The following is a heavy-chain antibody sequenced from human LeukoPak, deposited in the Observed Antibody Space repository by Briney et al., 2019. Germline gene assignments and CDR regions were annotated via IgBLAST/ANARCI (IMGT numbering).Heavy chain of an antibody. J-gene: IGHJ4*02. CDR3: ASSDSSGYPTAGFDY. D-gene: IGHD3-22*01. Sequence: PSETLSLTCTVSGGSISSYYWSWIRQPPGKGLEWIGYIYYSGSTNYNPSLKSRVTISVDTSKNQFPLKLSSVTAADTAVYYCASSDSSGYPTAGFDYWGQGTLVTVSS. V-gene: IGHV4-59*01. CDR1: GGSISSYY. CDR2: IYYSGST.